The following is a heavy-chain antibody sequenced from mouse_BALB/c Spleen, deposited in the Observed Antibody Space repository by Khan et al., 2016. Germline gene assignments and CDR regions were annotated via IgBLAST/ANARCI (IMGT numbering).Heavy chain of an antibody. CDR2: INPDSSTI. J-gene: IGHJ1*01. D-gene: IGHD2-14*01. CDR1: GFDFSRYW. Sequence: EVQLQESGGGLVQPGGSLKLSCAASGFDFSRYWMSWVRQAPGKGLEWIGEINPDSSTINYTPSLKDKFIISRDNATNTPYLQLSKVRSEDTALYCCAGTFGYFDVWGAGTTGTVSS. CDR3: AGTFGYFDV. V-gene: IGHV4-1*02.